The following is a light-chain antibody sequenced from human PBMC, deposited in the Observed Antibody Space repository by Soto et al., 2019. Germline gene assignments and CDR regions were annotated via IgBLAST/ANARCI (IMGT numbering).Light chain of an antibody. CDR2: DAS. Sequence: EIVLTQSPATLSLSPGERATLSRRASQSISSYLAWYQQKPGQAPRLLIYDASNRATGIPARFSGSGSETDFTLTVSSLEPEDFAVYYCQQFGRSPPSWTFGQGTKVEIK. CDR1: QSISSY. V-gene: IGKV3-11*01. J-gene: IGKJ1*01. CDR3: QQFGRSPPSWT.